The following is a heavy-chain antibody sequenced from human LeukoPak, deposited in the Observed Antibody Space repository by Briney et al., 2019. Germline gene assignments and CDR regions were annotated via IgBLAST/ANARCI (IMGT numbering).Heavy chain of an antibody. Sequence: GGSLRLSCVASGFAFSSYGMNWVRQAPGKGVEWVSYIGGDFAPIYADSVKGRFTISRDNAKKSLFLHMERLRVEDTAFYYCARGNYDILSGYYPHWGQGSLVTVSS. J-gene: IGHJ4*02. CDR3: ARGNYDILSGYYPH. CDR2: IGGDFAPI. V-gene: IGHV3-48*04. CDR1: GFAFSSYG. D-gene: IGHD3-9*01.